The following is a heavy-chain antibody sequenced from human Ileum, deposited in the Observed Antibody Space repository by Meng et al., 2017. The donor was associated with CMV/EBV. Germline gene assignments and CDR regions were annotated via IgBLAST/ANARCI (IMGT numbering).Heavy chain of an antibody. V-gene: IGHV1-18*01. CDR3: ARDSAGPWYDFWSGHHTPQNWFDP. J-gene: IGHJ5*02. Sequence: SSWVRQAPGQGLEWMGGISADNGNTNYAQKLQGRVTMTTDTSTSTAYMELRSLRSDDTAVYYCARDSAGPWYDFWSGHHTPQNWFDPWGQGTLVTVSS. CDR2: ISADNGNT. D-gene: IGHD3-3*01.